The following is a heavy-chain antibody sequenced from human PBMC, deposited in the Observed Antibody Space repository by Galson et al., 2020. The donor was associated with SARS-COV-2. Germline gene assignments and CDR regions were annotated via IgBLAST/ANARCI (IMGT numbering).Heavy chain of an antibody. CDR3: ARPPYCTNGVCHHGAFDY. J-gene: IGHJ4*02. CDR2: SGGT. V-gene: IGHV1-2*02. D-gene: IGHD2-8*01. Sequence: SGGTNYAQKFQGRVTMTRDTSISTAYMELSRLRSDDTAVYYCARPPYCTNGVCHHGAFDYWGQGTLVTVSS.